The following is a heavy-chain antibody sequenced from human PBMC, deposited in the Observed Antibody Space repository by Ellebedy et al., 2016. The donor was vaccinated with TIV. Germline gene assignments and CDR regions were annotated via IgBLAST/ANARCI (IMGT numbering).Heavy chain of an antibody. CDR2: IFSNDEK. V-gene: IGHV2-26*01. J-gene: IGHJ4*02. Sequence: SGPTLVXPTETLTLTCTVSGFSLSNARMGVSWIRQPPGKALEWLAHIFSNDEKSYSTSLKSRLTISKDTSKSQVVLTMTNMDPVDTATYYCAGRGYSSSWYMYWGQGTLVTVSS. D-gene: IGHD6-13*01. CDR1: GFSLSNARMG. CDR3: AGRGYSSSWYMY.